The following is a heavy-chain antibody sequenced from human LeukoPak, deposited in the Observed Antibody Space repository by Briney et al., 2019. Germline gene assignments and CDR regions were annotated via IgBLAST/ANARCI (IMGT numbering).Heavy chain of an antibody. V-gene: IGHV1-2*02. CDR3: ARLDYGSGSYFGYYYGMDV. D-gene: IGHD3-10*01. J-gene: IGHJ6*02. Sequence: ASVKVSCKASGYTFTGYYMHWVRQAPGQGLEWMGWINPNSGGTKYAQKFQGRVTMTRDTSISTAYMELSRLRSDDTAVYYCARLDYGSGSYFGYYYGMDVWGQGTTVTVSS. CDR2: INPNSGGT. CDR1: GYTFTGYY.